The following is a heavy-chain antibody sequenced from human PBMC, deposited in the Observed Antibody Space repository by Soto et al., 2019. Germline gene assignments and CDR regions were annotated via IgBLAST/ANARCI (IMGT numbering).Heavy chain of an antibody. CDR2: IFSNDEK. V-gene: IGHV2-26*01. J-gene: IGHJ5*02. Sequence: QVTLKESGPVLVKPTETLTLPCTVSGFSLSTARMGVSWIRQPPGKALEWLAHIFSNDEKSYSTSLKSRLTISKDTAKSQLVLTMTNMDPVDTATYYCARIRTRELRFLEHNWFDPWGQGTLVTVSS. CDR3: ARIRTRELRFLEHNWFDP. CDR1: GFSLSTARMG. D-gene: IGHD3-3*01.